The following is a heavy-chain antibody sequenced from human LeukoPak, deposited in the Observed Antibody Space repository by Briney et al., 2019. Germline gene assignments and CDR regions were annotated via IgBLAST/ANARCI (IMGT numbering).Heavy chain of an antibody. CDR2: ISYDGSNK. D-gene: IGHD1-26*01. J-gene: IGHJ6*02. CDR1: GFTFSSYA. V-gene: IGHV3-30-3*01. Sequence: RGSLRLSCAASGFTFSSYAMHWVRQAPGKGLEWVAVISYDGSNKYYADSVKGRFTISRDNSKNTLYLQMNSLRAEDTAVYYCARDHAYSGSYRPYGMDVWGQGTTVTVSS. CDR3: ARDHAYSGSYRPYGMDV.